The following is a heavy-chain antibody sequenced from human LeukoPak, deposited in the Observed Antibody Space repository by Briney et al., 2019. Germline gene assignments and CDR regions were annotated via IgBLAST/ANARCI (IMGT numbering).Heavy chain of an antibody. CDR2: INWSGGST. J-gene: IGHJ4*02. CDR3: ARWSAADCSGRTRYSSFEY. V-gene: IGHV3-20*04. CDR1: GFIVDDFG. Sequence: AGGSLRLSCAASGFIVDDFGMSWVRQAPGKGLEWVSGINWSGGSTGYADSVKGRFTISRDNAKNSLYLQMNSLRAEDTAFYYCARWSAADCSGRTRYSSFEYWGQGTLVTVSS. D-gene: IGHD2-15*01.